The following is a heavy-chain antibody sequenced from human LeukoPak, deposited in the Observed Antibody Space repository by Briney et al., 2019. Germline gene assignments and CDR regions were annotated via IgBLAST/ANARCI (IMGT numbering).Heavy chain of an antibody. V-gene: IGHV3-48*01. CDR3: ARDWIQLSFDY. J-gene: IGHJ4*02. D-gene: IGHD5-18*01. CDR2: ISSSSSTI. Sequence: PGGSLRLSCAASGFTFSSYSMNWVRQAPGKGLEWVSYISSSSSTIYYTDSVKGRFTISRDNAKNSLYLQMNSLRAEDTAVYYCARDWIQLSFDYWGQGTLVTVSS. CDR1: GFTFSSYS.